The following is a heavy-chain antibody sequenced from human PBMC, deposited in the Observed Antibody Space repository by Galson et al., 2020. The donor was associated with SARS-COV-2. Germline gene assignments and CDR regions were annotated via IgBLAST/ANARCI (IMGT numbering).Heavy chain of an antibody. Sequence: SVKVSCKASGGTFSSYTISWVRQAPGQGLEWMGRIIPILGIANYAQKFQGRVTITADKSTSTAYMELSSLRSEDTAGYYCAAAEYYDDSSGALNYYYYGMDVWGQGTTVTFSS. V-gene: IGHV1-69*02. CDR3: AAAEYYDDSSGALNYYYYGMDV. D-gene: IGHD3-22*01. CDR2: IIPILGIA. J-gene: IGHJ6*02. CDR1: GGTFSSYT.